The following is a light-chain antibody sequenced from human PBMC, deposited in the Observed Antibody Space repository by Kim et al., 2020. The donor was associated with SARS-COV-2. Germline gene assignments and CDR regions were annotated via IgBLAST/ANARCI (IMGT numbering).Light chain of an antibody. CDR3: QVWDSSSDHVV. CDR2: YDS. CDR1: NIGSKS. V-gene: IGLV3-21*04. Sequence: APGKTARMSCGGNNIGSKSVHWYRRKPGQAPVLVIYYDSDRPSGIPERFSGSNAGNTATLTISRVEAGDEADYYCQVWDSSSDHVVFGGGTQLTVL. J-gene: IGLJ2*01.